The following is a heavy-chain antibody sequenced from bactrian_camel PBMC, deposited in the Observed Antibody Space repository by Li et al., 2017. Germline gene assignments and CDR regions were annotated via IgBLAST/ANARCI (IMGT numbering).Heavy chain of an antibody. Sequence: VQLVESGGGLVQPGGSLRLSCAASGFTFSRFAMSWVRQAPGKGLEWVSHIDSDGGSTYYVDSVKGRFTISRGNAKNTLYLQLNSLKTEDTAMYYCANGRYAYYSWGQGTQVTVS. J-gene: IGHJ4*01. CDR2: IDSDGGST. V-gene: IGHV3S31*01. CDR1: GFTFSRFA. D-gene: IGHD3*01. CDR3: ANGRYAYYS.